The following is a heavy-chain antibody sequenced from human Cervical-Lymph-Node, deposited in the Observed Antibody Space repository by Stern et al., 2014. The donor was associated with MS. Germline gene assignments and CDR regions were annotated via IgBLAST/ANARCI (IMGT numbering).Heavy chain of an antibody. CDR1: GYTFTGFF. CDR2: INPNTGVT. Sequence: VQLVQSGAEVKKPGASVKVSCTASGYTFTGFFLHWVRQAPGQGLEWVGWINPNTGVTKSAQKFQGWVTLTRDTSINTVYMELNRLKSDDTAVFYCARRYPFFDNWGQGTLVTVSS. CDR3: ARRYPFFDN. J-gene: IGHJ4*02. D-gene: IGHD3-9*01. V-gene: IGHV1-2*04.